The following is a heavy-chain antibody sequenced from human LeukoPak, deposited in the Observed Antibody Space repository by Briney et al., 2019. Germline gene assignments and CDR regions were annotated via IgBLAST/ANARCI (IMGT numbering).Heavy chain of an antibody. CDR3: ARDVKDSSGYYYRWTGD. J-gene: IGHJ4*02. D-gene: IGHD3-22*01. V-gene: IGHV3-48*03. CDR1: GFTFSSYE. CDR2: ISSSGSTI. Sequence: GGSLRLSCAASGFTFSSYEMNWVRQAPGKGLEWVSYISSSGSTIYYADSAKGRFTISRDNSKNTLYLQMNSLRAEDTAVYYCARDVKDSSGYYYRWTGDWGQGTLVTVSS.